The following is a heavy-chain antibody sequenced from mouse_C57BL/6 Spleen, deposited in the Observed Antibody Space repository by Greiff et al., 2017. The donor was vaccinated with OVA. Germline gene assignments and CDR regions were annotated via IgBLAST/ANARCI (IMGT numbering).Heavy chain of an antibody. CDR3: ARGRSIVTAYYYAMDY. J-gene: IGHJ4*01. Sequence: VQLQQSGPELVKPGASVKIPCKASGYTFTDYNMDWVKQSHGKSLEWIGDINPNNGGTIYNQKFKGKATLTVDKSSSTAYMELRSLTSEDTAVYYCARGRSIVTAYYYAMDYWGQGTSVTVSS. V-gene: IGHV1-18*01. CDR1: GYTFTDYN. D-gene: IGHD2-5*01. CDR2: INPNNGGT.